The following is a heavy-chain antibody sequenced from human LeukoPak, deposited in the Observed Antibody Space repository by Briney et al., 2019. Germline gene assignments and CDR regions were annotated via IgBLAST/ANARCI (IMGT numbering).Heavy chain of an antibody. CDR3: VRDSYYAFDI. J-gene: IGHJ3*02. Sequence: PGGSLRLSCAASGFIFSTSTMNWVRQAPGKGLEWVSYISSSSSTVFHADSVKGRFTISRDSAKSSLFLHMNSLRAEDTAIYYCVRDSYYAFDIWGQGTVVAVSS. CDR1: GFIFSTST. CDR2: ISSSSSTV. V-gene: IGHV3-48*04. D-gene: IGHD2-8*01.